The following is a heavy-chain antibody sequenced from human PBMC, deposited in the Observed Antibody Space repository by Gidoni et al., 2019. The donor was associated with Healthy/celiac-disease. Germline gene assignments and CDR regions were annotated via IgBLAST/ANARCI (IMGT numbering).Heavy chain of an antibody. CDR1: GGTFSSYA. Sequence: QVQLVQSGAEVKKPGSSVKVSCTASGGTFSSYAISWVLQAPGQGLEWMGGIIPIFGTANYAQKFQGRVTITADESTSTAYMELSSLRSEDTAVYYCARGRTGTTPLGGSLYYMDVWGKGTTVTVSS. CDR3: ARGRTGTTPLGGSLYYMDV. J-gene: IGHJ6*03. V-gene: IGHV1-69*01. D-gene: IGHD1-7*01. CDR2: IIPIFGTA.